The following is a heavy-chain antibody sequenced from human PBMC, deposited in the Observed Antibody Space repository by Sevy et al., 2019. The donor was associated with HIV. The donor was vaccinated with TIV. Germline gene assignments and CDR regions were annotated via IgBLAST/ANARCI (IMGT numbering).Heavy chain of an antibody. D-gene: IGHD3-22*01. CDR3: ARDYYDSSGYSDHFDY. CDR2: IKQDGSEK. CDR1: GFTFSSYW. J-gene: IGHJ4*02. V-gene: IGHV3-7*01. Sequence: GVSLRLSCAASGFTFSSYWMSWVRQAPGKGLEWVANIKQDGSEKYYVDSVKGRFTISRDNAKNSLYLQMNSLRVEDTAVYYCARDYYDSSGYSDHFDYWGQGTLVTVSS.